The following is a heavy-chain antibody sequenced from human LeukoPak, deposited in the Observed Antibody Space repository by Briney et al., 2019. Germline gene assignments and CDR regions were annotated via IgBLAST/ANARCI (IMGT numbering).Heavy chain of an antibody. J-gene: IGHJ4*02. D-gene: IGHD3-10*01. CDR3: ARGRHDGSGRGPYFNY. CDR1: GGSISSYD. CDR2: MYYSGSS. V-gene: IGHV4-59*01. Sequence: SETLSLTCTVSGGSISSYDWSWIRQPPRKGREWIGYMYYSGSSNYNPSLKSRVTISVYMSKNQFSLRLSSVTAADTAVYYCARGRHDGSGRGPYFNYWGQGTLVTVSS.